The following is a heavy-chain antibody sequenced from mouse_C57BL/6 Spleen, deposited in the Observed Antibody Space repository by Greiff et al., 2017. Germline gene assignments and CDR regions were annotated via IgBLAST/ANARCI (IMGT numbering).Heavy chain of an antibody. CDR1: GYTFTSYW. CDR3: SRSEVDYAWFAY. Sequence: QVHVKQPGAELVKPGASVKLSCKASGYTFTSYWMHWVKQRPGRGLEWIGRIDPNSGGTKYNAKFKSKATLTVDKPSSAAYKQLSSLTSEDAAVYYCSRSEVDYAWFAYWGQGTLLTVSA. D-gene: IGHD2-4*01. CDR2: IDPNSGGT. J-gene: IGHJ3*01. V-gene: IGHV1-72*01.